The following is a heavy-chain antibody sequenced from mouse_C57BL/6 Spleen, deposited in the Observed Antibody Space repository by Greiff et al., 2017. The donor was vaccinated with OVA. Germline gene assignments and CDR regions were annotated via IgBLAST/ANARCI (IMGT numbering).Heavy chain of an antibody. J-gene: IGHJ4*01. CDR1: GFTFSSYA. CDR3: TRDDGYYDAMDY. Sequence: EVQRVESGEGLVKPGGSLKLSCAASGFTFSSYAMSWVRQTPEKRLEWVAYISSGGDYIYYADTVKGRFTISRDNARNTLYLQMSSLKSEDTAMYYCTRDDGYYDAMDYWGQGTSVTVSS. CDR2: ISSGGDYI. D-gene: IGHD2-3*01. V-gene: IGHV5-9-1*02.